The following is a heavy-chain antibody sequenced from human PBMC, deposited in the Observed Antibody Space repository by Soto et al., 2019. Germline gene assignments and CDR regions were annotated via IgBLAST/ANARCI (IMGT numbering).Heavy chain of an antibody. Sequence: SLRLSCAASGFTFSTYAMHWVRQAPGKGLEWVAVISYDGTNKYYADSVRGRFTISRDNSKNTLFLQMNSLRSDDTAVYYCARVRQLVGYFYYYMDVWGKGTTVTVSS. J-gene: IGHJ6*03. D-gene: IGHD6-6*01. CDR1: GFTFSTYA. CDR2: ISYDGTNK. V-gene: IGHV3-30-3*01. CDR3: ARVRQLVGYFYYYMDV.